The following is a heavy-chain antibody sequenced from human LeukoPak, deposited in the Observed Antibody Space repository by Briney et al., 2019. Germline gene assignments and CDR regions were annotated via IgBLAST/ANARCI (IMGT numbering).Heavy chain of an antibody. J-gene: IGHJ4*02. D-gene: IGHD6-6*01. CDR3: ARALSTAARTTQFDY. CDR2: IWYDGSNK. CDR1: GLTFSSHW. Sequence: PGGSLRLSCAASGLTFSSHWMHWVRQAPGKGLEWVAVIWYDGSNKYYADSVKGRFTISRDNSKNTLYLQMNSLRAEDTAVYYCARALSTAARTTQFDYWGQGTLVTVSS. V-gene: IGHV3-33*08.